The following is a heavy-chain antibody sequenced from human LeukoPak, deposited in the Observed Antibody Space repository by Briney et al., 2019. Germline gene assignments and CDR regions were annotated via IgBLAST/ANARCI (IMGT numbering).Heavy chain of an antibody. D-gene: IGHD3-22*01. CDR1: GGSISSGDYY. J-gene: IGHJ4*02. CDR3: ARDARYDSSGYQY. Sequence: SQTLSLTCTVSGGSISSGDYYWSCIRQPPGKGLECIGYIYYSGSTYYNPSLKSRVTISVDTSKNQFSLKLSSVTAADTAVYYCARDARYDSSGYQYWGQGTLVTVSS. CDR2: IYYSGST. V-gene: IGHV4-30-4*08.